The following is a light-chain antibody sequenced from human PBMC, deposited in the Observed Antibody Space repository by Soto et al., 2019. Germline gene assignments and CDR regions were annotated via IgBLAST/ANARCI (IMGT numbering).Light chain of an antibody. CDR3: QQTSSTPT. CDR1: HDITNY. CDR2: AAS. Sequence: DIPMTQSPSSLSASVPYRVNIXCQASHDITNYLNWYQQKPGKAPKLLIYAASSLQTGVSSRFSGSGSGTDFTLTISNLQPEDFATYYCQQTSSTPTFGGGTKVDI. V-gene: IGKV1-39*01. J-gene: IGKJ4*01.